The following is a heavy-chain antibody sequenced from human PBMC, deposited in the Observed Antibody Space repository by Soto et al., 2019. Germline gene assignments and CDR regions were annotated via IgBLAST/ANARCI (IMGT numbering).Heavy chain of an antibody. J-gene: IGHJ3*02. CDR2: IIPIFGTA. CDR3: ARRSDSSGWYGGAFDI. CDR1: GGTFSSYA. D-gene: IGHD6-19*01. V-gene: IGHV1-69*13. Sequence: GASVKVSCKASGGTFSSYAISWVRQAPGQGLEWMGGIIPIFGTANYAQKFQGRVTITADESTSTAYMELSSLRSEDTAVYYCARRSDSSGWYGGAFDIWGQGTMVTVSS.